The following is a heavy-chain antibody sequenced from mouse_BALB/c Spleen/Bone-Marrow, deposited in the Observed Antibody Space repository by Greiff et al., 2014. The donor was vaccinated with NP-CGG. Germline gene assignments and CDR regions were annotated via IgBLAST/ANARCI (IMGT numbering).Heavy chain of an antibody. Sequence: QVPLKGSGPGLVAPSQSLSITFTVSGVLLNTYGVHWGRQPPGKGLEWLGVLWADGSTNYNSALMSRLSISKDNSKSQVFLKMNSLQTDDTAMYYCARITTATGAMDYWGQGTSVTVSS. V-gene: IGHV2-9*02. CDR1: GVLLNTYG. D-gene: IGHD1-2*01. CDR3: ARITTATGAMDY. J-gene: IGHJ4*01. CDR2: LWADGST.